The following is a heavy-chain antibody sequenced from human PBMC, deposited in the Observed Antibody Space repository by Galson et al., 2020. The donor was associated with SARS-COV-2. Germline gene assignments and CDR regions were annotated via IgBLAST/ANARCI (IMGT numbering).Heavy chain of an antibody. Sequence: GESLKISCAASGFTLSDYWMHWVRQVPGKGLLWVSRINRDGSDTLYADSVKGRLTISRDNAKNTLYLQLNSLRAEDTAVFYCARETPRRGEYFFDLWGRGTLVTVSS. CDR3: ARETPRRGEYFFDL. CDR2: INRDGSDT. V-gene: IGHV3-74*01. D-gene: IGHD3-10*01. CDR1: GFTLSDYW. J-gene: IGHJ2*01.